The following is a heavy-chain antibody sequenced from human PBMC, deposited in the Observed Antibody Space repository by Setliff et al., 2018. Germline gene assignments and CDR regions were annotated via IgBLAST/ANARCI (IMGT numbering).Heavy chain of an antibody. Sequence: PSETLSLTCAVSGGSISSSNWWSWVRQPPGKGREGIGEIYHSGSTNYNPSLKSRVTISVDKPKNQFSLKLSSVTAADTAVYYCARTGTYRYFDYWGQGALVTVSS. J-gene: IGHJ4*02. D-gene: IGHD1-1*01. V-gene: IGHV4-4*02. CDR3: ARTGTYRYFDY. CDR2: IYHSGST. CDR1: GGSISSSNW.